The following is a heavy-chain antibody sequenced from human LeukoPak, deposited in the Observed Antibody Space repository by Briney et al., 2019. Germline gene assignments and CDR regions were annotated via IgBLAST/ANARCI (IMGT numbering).Heavy chain of an antibody. J-gene: IGHJ5*02. CDR2: INHSGST. CDR1: GGSISSYY. CDR3: ARGSSGSYL. V-gene: IGHV4-34*01. Sequence: SETLSLTCTASGGSISSYYWSWIRQPPGKGLEWIGEINHSGSTNYNPSLKSRVTISVDTSKNQFSLKLSSVTAADTAVYYCARGSSGSYLWGQGTLVTVSS. D-gene: IGHD1-26*01.